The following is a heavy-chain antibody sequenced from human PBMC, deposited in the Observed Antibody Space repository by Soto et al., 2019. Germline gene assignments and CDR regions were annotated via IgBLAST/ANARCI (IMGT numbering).Heavy chain of an antibody. CDR2: MNPNSGNT. J-gene: IGHJ6*03. Sequence: QVQLVQSGAEVKKPGASVKVSCKASGYTFTSYDINWVRQATGQGLEWMGWMNPNSGNTGYAQKFQGRVTMTRNTSISTDYMELSSLRSEDTAVYYCARYGYSRTKPAYYYYMDVWGKGTTVTVSS. D-gene: IGHD6-13*01. V-gene: IGHV1-8*01. CDR3: ARYGYSRTKPAYYYYMDV. CDR1: GYTFTSYD.